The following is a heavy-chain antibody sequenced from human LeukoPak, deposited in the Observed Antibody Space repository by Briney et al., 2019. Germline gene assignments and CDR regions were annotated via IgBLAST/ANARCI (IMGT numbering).Heavy chain of an antibody. Sequence: PGGSLRLSCAASGFTFSRYWMYWVRQAPGKGLEWVASIKLDGSEQYYVDSVKGRFTISRDNAKSSLYLQMNNLRAEDTAVYYCARAPARARLDYWGQGTLVTVSS. CDR3: ARAPARARLDY. D-gene: IGHD6-6*01. J-gene: IGHJ4*02. V-gene: IGHV3-7*01. CDR1: GFTFSRYW. CDR2: IKLDGSEQ.